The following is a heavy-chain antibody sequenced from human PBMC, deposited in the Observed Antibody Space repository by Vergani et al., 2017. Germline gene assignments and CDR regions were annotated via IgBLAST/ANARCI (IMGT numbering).Heavy chain of an antibody. CDR1: GFTVSSNY. J-gene: IGHJ3*02. V-gene: IGHV3-53*04. D-gene: IGHD3-22*01. CDR2: IYSGGST. Sequence: EVQLVESGGGLVQPGGSLRLSCAASGFTVSSNYMSWVRQAPGKGLEWVSVIYSGGSTYYADSVKGRFTISRHNSKNTLYLQMNSLRAEDTAVYYCARSYYYDSSGYSFVSDAFDIWGQGTMVTVSS. CDR3: ARSYYYDSSGYSFVSDAFDI.